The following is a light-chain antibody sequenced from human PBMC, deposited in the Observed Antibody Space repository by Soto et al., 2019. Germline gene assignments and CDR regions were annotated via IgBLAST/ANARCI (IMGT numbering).Light chain of an antibody. Sequence: EIVMTQSPATLSVSTGERATLSCRASQSVSSNLAWYQQKPGQAPRLLIYGASTRATGIPARFSSSGSGTEFTLTISSLQSEDFAVYYCQQSVTFGGGTKVDIK. V-gene: IGKV3-15*01. CDR2: GAS. J-gene: IGKJ4*01. CDR3: QQSVT. CDR1: QSVSSN.